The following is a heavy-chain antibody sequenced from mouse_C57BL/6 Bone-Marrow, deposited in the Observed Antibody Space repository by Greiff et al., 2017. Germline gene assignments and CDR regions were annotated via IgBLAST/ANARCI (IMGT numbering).Heavy chain of an antibody. V-gene: IGHV5-4*01. CDR2: ISDGGSYT. J-gene: IGHJ4*01. CDR3: ARDYDGYYYAMDY. CDR1: GFTFSSYA. D-gene: IGHD2-3*01. Sequence: EVKLMESGGGLVKPGGSLKLSCAASGFTFSSYAMSWVRQTPEKRLEWVATISDGGSYTYYPDTVKGRFTISRDNAKNNLYLQMSHLKSEDTAMYYCARDYDGYYYAMDYWGQGTSVTVSS.